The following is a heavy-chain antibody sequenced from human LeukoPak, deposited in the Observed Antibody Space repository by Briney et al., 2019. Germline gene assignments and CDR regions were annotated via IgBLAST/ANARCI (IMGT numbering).Heavy chain of an antibody. J-gene: IGHJ6*04. CDR2: ISSSGSTI. V-gene: IGHV3-48*03. Sequence: GGSLRLSCAASGFTFSSYEMNWVRQAPGKGLEWVSYISSSGSTIYYADSVKGRFTISRDNAKNSLYLQMNSLRAEDTAVYCCARRYLWFGEFHYYYYYGMDVWGKGTTVTVSS. CDR1: GFTFSSYE. D-gene: IGHD3-10*01. CDR3: ARRYLWFGEFHYYYYYGMDV.